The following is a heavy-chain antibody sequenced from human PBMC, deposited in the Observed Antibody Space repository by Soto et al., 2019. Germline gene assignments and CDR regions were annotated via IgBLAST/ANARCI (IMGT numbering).Heavy chain of an antibody. J-gene: IGHJ3*01. V-gene: IGHV3-23*01. CDR3: AQDYMFWTFVRTDAFDV. D-gene: IGHD3-16*01. CDR2: INGAGSKT. Sequence: LRLSCAATQFRFKDFAMSWVRQAPGKGLEWVSGINGAGSKTYHADSVQGRFNISRDNYMNILYLQMNSLRLEDTALYFCAQDYMFWTFVRTDAFDVWGPGTRVTVSS. CDR1: QFRFKDFA.